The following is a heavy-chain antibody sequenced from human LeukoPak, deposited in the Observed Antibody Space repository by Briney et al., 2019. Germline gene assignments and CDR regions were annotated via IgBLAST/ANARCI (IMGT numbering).Heavy chain of an antibody. CDR1: GFSFSSTW. J-gene: IGHJ4*02. CDR2: INNDATSK. Sequence: GGSLRLSCAASGFSFSSTWMHWVRQAPGRGLEWVSLINNDATSKTYADSVKGRFTISRDNAKNTVYLQTDSLRDEDTAVYYCARDRYYIIDYWGQGALVTVSS. V-gene: IGHV3-74*01. CDR3: ARDRYYIIDY. D-gene: IGHD1-26*01.